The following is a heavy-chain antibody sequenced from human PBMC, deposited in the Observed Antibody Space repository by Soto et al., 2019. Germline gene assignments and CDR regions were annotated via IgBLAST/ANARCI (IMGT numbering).Heavy chain of an antibody. Sequence: GGSLRLSCAASGFIFTNYAINWVRQAPGKGLEWVSVIGVRGNSAYYADSVQGRFTISRDNSKNTLSLQMSSLTADDTAIYYCVREGRGSFDFWGRGTMVTVS. CDR1: GFIFTNYA. CDR3: VREGRGSFDF. V-gene: IGHV3-23*01. D-gene: IGHD5-12*01. CDR2: IGVRGNSA. J-gene: IGHJ3*01.